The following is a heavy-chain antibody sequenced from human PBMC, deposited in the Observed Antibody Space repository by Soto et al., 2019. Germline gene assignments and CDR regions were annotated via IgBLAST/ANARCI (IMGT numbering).Heavy chain of an antibody. V-gene: IGHV4-59*01. CDR3: ARTMRNDLFDY. CDR1: AGSISRFF. J-gene: IGHJ4*02. Sequence: SETLSLTCTLSAGSISRFFWSWISQPPGKGRALIGYIYYTGSTNYHSSLKSRVTISVDRSKDQFYLKLHSVTAADTAVYLCARTMRNDLFDYWGRRALVTVSS. D-gene: IGHD3-16*01. CDR2: IYYTGST.